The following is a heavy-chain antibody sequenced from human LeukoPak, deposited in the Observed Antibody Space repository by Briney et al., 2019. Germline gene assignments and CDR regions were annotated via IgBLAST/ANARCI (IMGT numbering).Heavy chain of an antibody. CDR1: GFTFSSYA. CDR2: ISGSGDYT. Sequence: GGSLRLSCAASGFTFSSYAMTWVRQPPGKGLEWASVISGSGDYTSYADSVKGRFTVSRDNSKNTLFLKMNSLRAEDTAVYYCAKDPHSWGQGTLVTVSS. CDR3: AKDPHS. V-gene: IGHV3-23*01. J-gene: IGHJ4*02.